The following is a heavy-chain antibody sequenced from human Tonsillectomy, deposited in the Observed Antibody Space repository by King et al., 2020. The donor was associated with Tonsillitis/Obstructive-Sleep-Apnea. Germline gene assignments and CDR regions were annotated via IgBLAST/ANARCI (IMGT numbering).Heavy chain of an antibody. V-gene: IGHV4-39*01. J-gene: IGHJ6*03. CDR2: IYYSGST. Sequence: QLQESGPGLVKPSETVSLTCTVSGGSISSSSYYWGWIRQPPGKGLEWIGSIYYSGSTYYNPSLKSRVTISVDTSKNQFSLKLSSVTAADTAVYYCARQQYYYYYMDVWGKGTTVTVSS. CDR3: ARQQYYYYYMDV. CDR1: GGSISSSSYY.